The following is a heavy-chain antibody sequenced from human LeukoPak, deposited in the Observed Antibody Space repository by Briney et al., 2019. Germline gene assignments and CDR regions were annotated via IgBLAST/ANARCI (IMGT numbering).Heavy chain of an antibody. CDR1: GGSFSGYY. D-gene: IGHD6-25*01. CDR2: INHSGST. J-gene: IGHJ4*02. CDR3: ARHDGGAYYFDY. V-gene: IGHV4-34*01. Sequence: SETLSLTCAVYGGSFSGYYWSWIRQPPGKGLEWIGEINHSGSTNYNPSLKSRVTISVDTSKNQFSLKLSSVTAADTAVYYCARHDGGAYYFDYWGQGTLVTISS.